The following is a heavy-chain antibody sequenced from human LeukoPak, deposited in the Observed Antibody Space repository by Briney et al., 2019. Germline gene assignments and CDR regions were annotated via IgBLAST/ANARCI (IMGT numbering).Heavy chain of an antibody. J-gene: IGHJ5*02. D-gene: IGHD2-2*01. CDR2: IYTSGST. CDR3: ARHRLRPSPRGEDIVVVPAAIWFDP. Sequence: SETLSLTCTVSGGSISSGSYYWSWIRQPAGKGLEWIGRIYTSGSTNYNPSLKSRVTISVDTSKNQFSLKLSSVTAADTAVYYCARHRLRPSPRGEDIVVVPAAIWFDPWGQGTLVTVSS. V-gene: IGHV4-61*02. CDR1: GGSISSGSYY.